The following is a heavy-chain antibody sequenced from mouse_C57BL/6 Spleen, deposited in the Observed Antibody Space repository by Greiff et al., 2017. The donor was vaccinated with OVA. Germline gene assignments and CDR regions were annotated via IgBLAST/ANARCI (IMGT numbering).Heavy chain of an antibody. CDR1: GFTFSSYG. D-gene: IGHD3-2*02. J-gene: IGHJ3*01. CDR2: ISSGGSYT. V-gene: IGHV5-6*01. Sequence: EVQGVESGGDLVKPGGSLKLSCAASGFTFSSYGMSWVRQTPDKRLEWVATISSGGSYTYYPDSVKGRFTISRDNAKNTLYLQMSSLKSEDTAMYYCARHTAQALAYWGQGTLVTVSA. CDR3: ARHTAQALAY.